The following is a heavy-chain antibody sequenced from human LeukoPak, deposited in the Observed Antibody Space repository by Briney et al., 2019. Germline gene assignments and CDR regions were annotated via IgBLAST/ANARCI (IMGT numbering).Heavy chain of an antibody. D-gene: IGHD3-10*01. V-gene: IGHV4-61*01. CDR3: ARHLVRGGRDYFDY. CDR1: GGSISSTSYY. J-gene: IGHJ4*02. CDR2: IYYSGST. Sequence: KPSETLSLTCTVSGGSISSTSYYWSWIRQPPGKGLEWIGYIYYSGSTNYNPSLKSRVTISVDTSKNQFSLKLSSVTAADTAVYYCARHLVRGGRDYFDYWGQGTLVTVSS.